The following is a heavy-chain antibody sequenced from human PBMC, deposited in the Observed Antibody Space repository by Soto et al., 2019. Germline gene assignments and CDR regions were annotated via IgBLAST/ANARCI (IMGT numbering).Heavy chain of an antibody. CDR3: ARHDVSYGQYNWFDP. J-gene: IGHJ5*02. Sequence: QLQLQESGPGLVKPSETLSLTCTVSGGSISSSSYYWGWIRQPPGKGLEWIGSIYYSGSTYYNPSLKSRVTISVDTSKNQFSLKLSSVTAADTAEYYCARHDVSYGQYNWFDPWGQGTLVTVSS. CDR2: IYYSGST. V-gene: IGHV4-39*01. CDR1: GGSISSSSYY. D-gene: IGHD5-18*01.